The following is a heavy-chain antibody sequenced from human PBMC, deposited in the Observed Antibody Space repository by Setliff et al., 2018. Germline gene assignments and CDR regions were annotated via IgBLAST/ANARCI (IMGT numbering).Heavy chain of an antibody. CDR2: IYAGEAT. J-gene: IGHJ4*02. D-gene: IGHD2-2*01. Sequence: PSETLSLTCTVSGDSISNYYWIRQTAGKGLEWIGSIYAGEATYHNPSLESRVVISVDSSKKRFSLKVSSVTAADTAVYYCARAIVVVPPNALKVYFDHWGPGVQVTVSS. V-gene: IGHV4-4*07. CDR3: ARAIVVVPPNALKVYFDH. CDR1: GDSISNYY.